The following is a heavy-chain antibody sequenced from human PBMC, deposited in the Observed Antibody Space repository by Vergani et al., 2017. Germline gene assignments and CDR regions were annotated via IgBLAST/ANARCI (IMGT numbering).Heavy chain of an antibody. CDR2: IYTSGST. Sequence: QVQLQESGPGLVKPSQTLSLTCTVSGGSISSGSYYWSWIRQPAGKGLEWIGRIYTSGSTNYNPALKSRVTLSVDTSKNQFSLKLSSVTAADTAVYYCARVNVGGSLNWFDPWGQGTLVTVSS. CDR3: ARVNVGGSLNWFDP. J-gene: IGHJ5*02. V-gene: IGHV4-61*02. D-gene: IGHD3-16*01. CDR1: GGSISSGSYY.